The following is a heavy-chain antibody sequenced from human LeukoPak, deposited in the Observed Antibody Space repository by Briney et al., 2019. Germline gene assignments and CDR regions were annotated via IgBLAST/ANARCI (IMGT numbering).Heavy chain of an antibody. Sequence: QTLSLTCAISEYSFSSNSAAWNWVRQSPWRGLEWLGRTYYRSKWYYDYAVSVKSQITINADTSKNQFSLQLNSVTPEDTAVYYCARGPQLVDYYYIDVWGKGTTVTVSS. CDR3: ARGPQLVDYYYIDV. V-gene: IGHV6-1*01. CDR1: EYSFSSNSAA. CDR2: TYYRSKWYY. J-gene: IGHJ6*03. D-gene: IGHD6-13*01.